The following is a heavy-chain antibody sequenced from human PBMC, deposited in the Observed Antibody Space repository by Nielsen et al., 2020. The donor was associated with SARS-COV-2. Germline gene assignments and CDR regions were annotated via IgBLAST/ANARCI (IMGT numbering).Heavy chain of an antibody. Sequence: ASVKVSCKASGYTFTSYGISWVRQAPGQGLEWMGWISAYNGNTNYAQKLQGRVTITADKSTSTAYMELSSLRSEDTAVYYCARGSAEDWNYVVYWGQGTLVTVSS. J-gene: IGHJ4*02. CDR2: ISAYNGNT. CDR3: ARGSAEDWNYVVY. V-gene: IGHV1-18*04. CDR1: GYTFTSYG. D-gene: IGHD3/OR15-3a*01.